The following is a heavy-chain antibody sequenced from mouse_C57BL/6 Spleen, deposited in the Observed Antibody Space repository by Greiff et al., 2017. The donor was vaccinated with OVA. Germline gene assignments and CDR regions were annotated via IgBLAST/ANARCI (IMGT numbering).Heavy chain of an antibody. Sequence: QVQLQQSGAELVKPGASVKISCKASGYAFSSYWMNWVKQRPGKGLEWIGQIYPGDGDTNYNGKFKGKATLTADKSSSTAYMQLRSLTSEDSAVYFCARGFQYYGSSYEYFDVWGTGTTVTVSS. CDR2: IYPGDGDT. J-gene: IGHJ1*03. CDR1: GYAFSSYW. D-gene: IGHD1-1*01. V-gene: IGHV1-80*01. CDR3: ARGFQYYGSSYEYFDV.